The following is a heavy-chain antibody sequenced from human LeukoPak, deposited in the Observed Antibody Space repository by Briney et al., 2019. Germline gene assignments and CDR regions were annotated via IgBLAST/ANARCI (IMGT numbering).Heavy chain of an antibody. CDR1: GYTFTSYD. CDR2: MNPNSGNT. V-gene: IGHV1-8*03. D-gene: IGHD6-6*01. J-gene: IGHJ4*02. CDR3: ARAPIAARPDY. Sequence: ASVKVSCKASGYTFTSYDINWVRQATGQGLGWMGWMNPNSGNTGYAQKFQGRVTITRNTSISTAYMELSSLRSEDTAVYYCARAPIAARPDYWGQGTLVTVSS.